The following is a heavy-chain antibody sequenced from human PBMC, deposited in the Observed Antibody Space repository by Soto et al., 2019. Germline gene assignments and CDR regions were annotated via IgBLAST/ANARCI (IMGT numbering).Heavy chain of an antibody. CDR1: GFTFTRYS. CDR3: ARESEDLTSNFDY. Sequence: EVQLVESGGDLVKPGGSLRLSCAASGFTFTRYSMNWVRQAPVKWLEWVSSISSTTNYIYYGDSMKGRFTISRDNAKNSLYLEINSLRAEDTAVYYCARESEDLTSNFDYWGQGTLVTVSS. CDR2: ISSTTNYI. V-gene: IGHV3-21*06. J-gene: IGHJ4*02.